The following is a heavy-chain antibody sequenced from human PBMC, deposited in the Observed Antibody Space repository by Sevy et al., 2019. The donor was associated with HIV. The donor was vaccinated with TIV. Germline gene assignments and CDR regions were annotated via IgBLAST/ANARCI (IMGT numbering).Heavy chain of an antibody. V-gene: IGHV3-7*04. CDR3: ARGNSGSFDY. D-gene: IGHD3-22*01. CDR1: GFTFSTYL. Sequence: GESLKISCAASGFTFSTYLMHWVRQAPGKGLEGVANIKQDGSEKYYVASVKGRFTISRDNAKNSLYLQMNSLRPGDKDVYYCARGNSGSFDYWGQGTLVTVSS. CDR2: IKQDGSEK. J-gene: IGHJ4*02.